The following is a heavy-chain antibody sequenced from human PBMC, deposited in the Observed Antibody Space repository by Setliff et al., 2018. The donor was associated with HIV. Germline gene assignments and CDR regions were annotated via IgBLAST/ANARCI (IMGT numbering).Heavy chain of an antibody. D-gene: IGHD1-1*01. Sequence: ASVKVSCKASGYRFTSYAMSWVRQAPGQGLEWMGWINTHTGNPTYAQGFTGRFVFSLDTSVSTAYLQISSLKAEDTAVYYCARGELDFDYWGQGTLVTVSS. CDR3: ARGELDFDY. J-gene: IGHJ4*02. CDR1: GYRFTSYA. CDR2: INTHTGNP. V-gene: IGHV7-4-1*02.